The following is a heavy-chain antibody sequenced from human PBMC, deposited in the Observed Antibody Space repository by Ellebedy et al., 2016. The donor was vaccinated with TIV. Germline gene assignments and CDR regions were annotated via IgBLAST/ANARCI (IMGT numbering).Heavy chain of an antibody. CDR2: ISYEGRTR. J-gene: IGHJ4*02. CDR1: GFTFTNFG. V-gene: IGHV3-30*18. CDR3: VKEGNEYSSSWYDY. Sequence: GGSLRLXXAASGFTFTNFGMQWVRQAPGKGLEWVAVISYEGRTRHYANSVTGRFTVSRDDSRNTVYLQMDSLRSEDTAVYYCVKEGNEYSSSWYDYWGQGTVVTVSS. D-gene: IGHD6-13*01.